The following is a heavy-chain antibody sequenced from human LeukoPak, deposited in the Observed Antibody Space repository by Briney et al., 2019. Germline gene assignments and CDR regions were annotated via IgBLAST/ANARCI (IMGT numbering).Heavy chain of an antibody. CDR3: SRDPRLVDY. CDR2: ISGSSTYT. CDR1: GFTFSDYY. Sequence: GGSLRLSCAASGFTFSDYYMTWIRQAPGKGLEWLSYISGSSTYTNYAGSVKGRFTISRDNAKNPLYLQMNSLRAEDTAVYYCSRDPRLVDYWGQGTLVTVSS. J-gene: IGHJ4*02. D-gene: IGHD3-3*01. V-gene: IGHV3-11*05.